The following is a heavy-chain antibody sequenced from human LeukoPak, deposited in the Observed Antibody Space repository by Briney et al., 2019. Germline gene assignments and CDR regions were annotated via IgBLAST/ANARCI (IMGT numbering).Heavy chain of an antibody. D-gene: IGHD1-7*01. CDR1: GGTFSSYA. J-gene: IGHJ6*03. CDR2: IIPIFGTA. Sequence: SVKVSCKASGGTFSSYAISWVRQAPGQGLEWMGGIIPIFGTANYAQKFQGRVTITADKSTSTAYMELSSLRSEDTAVYYCARGRTRIYYMDVWGKGTTVTVSS. V-gene: IGHV1-69*06. CDR3: ARGRTRIYYMDV.